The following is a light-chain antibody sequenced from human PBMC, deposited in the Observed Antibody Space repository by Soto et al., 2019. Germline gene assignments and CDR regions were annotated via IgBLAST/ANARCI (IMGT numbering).Light chain of an antibody. CDR2: EVT. CDR1: IGDIGSYNR. J-gene: IGLJ1*01. V-gene: IGLV2-14*01. CDR3: SSYTNINTRACV. Sequence: QSALTHPASVSGSPGQSITISCTATIGDIGSYNRVSWYQQHPGKAPKLIIYEVTDRPSGVSNRFSGSKSGNTASLTISGLQAEDEAEYYCSSYTNINTRACVFGTGTKLTVL.